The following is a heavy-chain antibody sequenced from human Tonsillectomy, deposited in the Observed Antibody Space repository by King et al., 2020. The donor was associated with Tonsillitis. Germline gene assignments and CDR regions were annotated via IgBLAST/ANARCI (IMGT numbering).Heavy chain of an antibody. CDR2: IYSGGST. J-gene: IGHJ6*03. V-gene: IGHV3-53*04. CDR1: GFTVSSNY. CDR3: ARAGFDCSSTSCYSYYYYMDV. Sequence: QLVQSGGGLVQPGGSLRLSCAASGFTVSSNYMSWVRQAPGKGLEWVSVIYSGGSTFYADSVKDRFTISRHSSKNTLSLQMTSLRAEDTAVYYCARAGFDCSSTSCYSYYYYMDVWGKGTTVTVSS. D-gene: IGHD2-2*01.